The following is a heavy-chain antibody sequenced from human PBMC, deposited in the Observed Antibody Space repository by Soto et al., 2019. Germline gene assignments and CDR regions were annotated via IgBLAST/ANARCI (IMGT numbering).Heavy chain of an antibody. V-gene: IGHV4-34*01. CDR2: INHSGST. Sequence: QVQLQQWGAGLLKPSETLSLTCAIYGGSFSGYYWSWIRQPPGKGLEWIGEINHSGSTNYIPSLKSRVTILLDTSKNQFSLKLTSVTAADTAVYYCARHCGGDCSHAFDIWGQGTMVTVSS. D-gene: IGHD2-21*02. CDR1: GGSFSGYY. J-gene: IGHJ3*02. CDR3: ARHCGGDCSHAFDI.